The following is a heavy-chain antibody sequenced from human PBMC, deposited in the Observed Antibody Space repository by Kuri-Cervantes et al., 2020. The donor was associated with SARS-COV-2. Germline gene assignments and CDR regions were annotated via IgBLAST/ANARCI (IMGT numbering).Heavy chain of an antibody. CDR1: GFTFSSYG. Sequence: GESLKISCAASGFTFSSYGMHWVRQAPGKGLEWVAFIRYDGGNKYYADSVKGRFTISRDNSKNTLYLQMNSLRAEDTAVYYCARSGSSWYFWERLLFDYWGQGTLVTVSS. J-gene: IGHJ4*02. CDR3: ARSGSSWYFWERLLFDY. D-gene: IGHD6-13*01. V-gene: IGHV3-30*02. CDR2: IRYDGGNK.